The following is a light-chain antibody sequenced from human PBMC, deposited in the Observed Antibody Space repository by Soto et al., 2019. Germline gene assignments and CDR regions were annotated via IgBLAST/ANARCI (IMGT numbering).Light chain of an antibody. Sequence: EIVMTQSPATLSVSPGERATLACRPSQSVADKLAWYQQKPGQAPRLLIYGASTRATGIPARFSGSGSGTEFTLTISSLQTEEFAIYYCQQYNNWPLTLGGGTKVEIK. CDR2: GAS. V-gene: IGKV3-15*01. CDR3: QQYNNWPLT. J-gene: IGKJ4*01. CDR1: QSVADK.